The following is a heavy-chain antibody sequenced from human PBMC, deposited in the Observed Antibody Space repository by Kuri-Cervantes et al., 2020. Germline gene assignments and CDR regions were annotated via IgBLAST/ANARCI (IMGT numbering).Heavy chain of an antibody. Sequence: GGSLRLSCAASGFTFSNAWMSWVRQAPGKGLEWVGRIKSKTDGGTTDYAAPVKGRFTISRDDSKNTLYLQMNSLKTEDTAVYYCSRYRAYSSGWPYDYWGQGTLVTVSS. D-gene: IGHD6-19*01. CDR3: SRYRAYSSGWPYDY. CDR2: IKSKTDGGTT. V-gene: IGHV3-15*01. CDR1: GFTFSNAW. J-gene: IGHJ4*02.